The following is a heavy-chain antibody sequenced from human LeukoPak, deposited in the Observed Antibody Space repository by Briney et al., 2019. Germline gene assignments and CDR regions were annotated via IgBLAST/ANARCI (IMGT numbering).Heavy chain of an antibody. Sequence: GGSLRLSCAASGFTFSSYGMHWVRQAPGEGLEWVAVIWYDGSNKYYADSVKGRFTIFRDNSKNTLYLQMNSLRAEDTAVYYCASVTYYDFWSGCFSGTRYYGMDVWGQGTTVTVSS. J-gene: IGHJ6*02. CDR3: ASVTYYDFWSGCFSGTRYYGMDV. D-gene: IGHD3-3*01. CDR2: IWYDGSNK. V-gene: IGHV3-33*01. CDR1: GFTFSSYG.